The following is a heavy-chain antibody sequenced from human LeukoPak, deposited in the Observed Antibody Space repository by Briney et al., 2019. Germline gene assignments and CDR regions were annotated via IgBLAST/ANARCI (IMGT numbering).Heavy chain of an antibody. J-gene: IGHJ5*02. Sequence: ASVKVSCKASGYTFTTYAMNWVRQAPGQGLEWMGWINTNTGNPTYAQGFTGRFVFSLDTSVSTAYLQVSSLKAEDTAVYYCARDGSYSPRCWFDPWGQGTLVTVSS. CDR1: GYTFTTYA. D-gene: IGHD1-26*01. V-gene: IGHV7-4-1*02. CDR2: INTNTGNP. CDR3: ARDGSYSPRCWFDP.